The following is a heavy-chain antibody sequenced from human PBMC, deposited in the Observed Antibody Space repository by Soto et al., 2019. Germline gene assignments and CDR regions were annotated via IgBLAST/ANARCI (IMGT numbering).Heavy chain of an antibody. J-gene: IGHJ4*02. CDR1: GFTFSDYY. Sequence: GGSLRLSCAASGFTFSDYYMDWVRRAPGKGLEWVGRVRNKANSYTTEYAASVKGRFIVSRDESRNSLYLQMNTLKADDTAVYFCVSSWGDFRHLDYWGLGTLVTVSS. CDR2: VRNKANSYTT. V-gene: IGHV3-72*01. D-gene: IGHD2-21*02. CDR3: VSSWGDFRHLDY.